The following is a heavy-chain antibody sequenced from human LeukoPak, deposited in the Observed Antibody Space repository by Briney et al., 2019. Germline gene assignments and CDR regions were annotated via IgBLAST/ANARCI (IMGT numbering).Heavy chain of an antibody. V-gene: IGHV4-4*07. CDR2: IYTSGST. J-gene: IGHJ4*02. CDR3: ARGVFGQWDY. Sequence: SETLFHPCTVSGDSISGFYWSWIRQAAWKGLEWIGYIYTSGSTNYNPSLKSRVTMSVDMSKNQFSLKLRSVTAADTAVYYCARGVFGQWDYWGQGTLVTVSS. D-gene: IGHD3-16*01. CDR1: GDSISGFY.